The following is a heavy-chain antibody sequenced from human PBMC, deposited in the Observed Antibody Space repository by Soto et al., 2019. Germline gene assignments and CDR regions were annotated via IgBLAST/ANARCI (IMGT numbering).Heavy chain of an antibody. CDR1: GFTFSSYA. CDR3: AKDVGYCSSTSCYAIDYFDY. D-gene: IGHD2-2*01. CDR2: ISGSGGST. V-gene: IGHV3-23*01. J-gene: IGHJ4*02. Sequence: GGSLRLSCAASGFTFSSYAMSWVRQAPGRGLEWVSAISGSGGSTYYADSVKGRFTISRDNSKNTLYLQMNSLRAEDTAVYYCAKDVGYCSSTSCYAIDYFDYWGQGTLVTVSS.